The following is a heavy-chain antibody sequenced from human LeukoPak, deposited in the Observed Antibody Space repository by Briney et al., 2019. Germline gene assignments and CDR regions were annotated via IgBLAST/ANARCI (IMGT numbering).Heavy chain of an antibody. D-gene: IGHD6-19*01. CDR1: GFTFSSYS. CDR3: AKDPRHQGSSGWYRPFDY. V-gene: IGHV3-21*01. J-gene: IGHJ4*02. CDR2: ISSSSSYI. Sequence: PGGSLRLSCAASGFTFSSYSMNWVRQAPGKGLEWVSSISSSSSYIYYADSMKGRFTISRDNAKNSLYLQMNSLRAEDTAVYYCAKDPRHQGSSGWYRPFDYWGQGTLVTVSS.